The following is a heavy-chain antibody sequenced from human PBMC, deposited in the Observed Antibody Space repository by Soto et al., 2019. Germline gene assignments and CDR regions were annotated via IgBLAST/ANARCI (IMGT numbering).Heavy chain of an antibody. J-gene: IGHJ4*02. CDR1: GYSFTHYV. CDR2: IGAGDGKT. Sequence: ASVKVSCKASGYSFTHYVIHWVRQAPGQRLEWMGWIGAGDGKTYYSQNFQGRVTITKDTSATTAYMELSRLIPEDTAVYYCVTDIVGGSGWKLFEYWGQGMLVTVSP. CDR3: VTDIVGGSGWKLFEY. D-gene: IGHD6-19*01. V-gene: IGHV1-3*01.